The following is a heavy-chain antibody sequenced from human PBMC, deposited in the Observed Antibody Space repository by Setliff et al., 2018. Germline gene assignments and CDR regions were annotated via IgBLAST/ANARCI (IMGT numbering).Heavy chain of an antibody. J-gene: IGHJ4*02. CDR2: IYYSGNT. CDR3: ARHRAVAGAYYFDF. D-gene: IGHD6-19*01. CDR1: VYSISRDCH. Sequence: SETLSLTCAVSVYSISRDCHWGWIRQPPGKGLEWIGSIYYSGNTYYNASPKGRVTISGDTSKNQFSLKLTAVTAADTAIYYCARHRAVAGAYYFDFWGQGTLVTVSS. V-gene: IGHV4-38-2*01.